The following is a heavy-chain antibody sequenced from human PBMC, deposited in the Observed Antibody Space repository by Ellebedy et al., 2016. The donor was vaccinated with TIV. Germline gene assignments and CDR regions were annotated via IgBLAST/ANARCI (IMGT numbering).Heavy chain of an antibody. CDR2: IKEDGSEG. CDR1: GFSFTGYW. J-gene: IGHJ5*02. CDR3: ARDVT. V-gene: IGHV3-7*01. Sequence: GESLKISCATSGFSFTGYWMSWVRQAPGKGPEWVATIKEDGSEGYYVDSVKGRFTISKDKAKNSLYLEMNSLRAEDTALYYCARDVTWGQGTLVIVSS.